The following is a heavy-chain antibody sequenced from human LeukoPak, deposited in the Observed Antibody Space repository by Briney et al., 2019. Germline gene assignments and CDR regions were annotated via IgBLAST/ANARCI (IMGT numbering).Heavy chain of an antibody. Sequence: SETLSLTCAVSGGSISSGGYSWSWFRQPPGKGLEWIGYIYHSGSTYYNPSLKSRVTISVDRSKNQFSLKLSSVTAADTAVYYCARVGFWSGYYTHYYYGMDVWGQGTTVTVSS. CDR2: IYHSGST. V-gene: IGHV4-30-2*01. CDR1: GGSISSGGYS. D-gene: IGHD3-3*01. J-gene: IGHJ6*02. CDR3: ARVGFWSGYYTHYYYGMDV.